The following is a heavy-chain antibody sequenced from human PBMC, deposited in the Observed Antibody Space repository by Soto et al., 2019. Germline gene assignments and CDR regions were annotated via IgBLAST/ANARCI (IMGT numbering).Heavy chain of an antibody. CDR1: GYTFNSYY. CDR2: INPSGGST. D-gene: IGHD7-27*01. J-gene: IGHJ3*02. V-gene: IGHV1-46*02. Sequence: GASVKVSCKASGYTFNSYYMHWVRQAPGQGLEWMGIINPSGGSTSYAQKFQGRVTMTRDTSTSTVYMELSSLRSEDTAVYYCARDLTRGAFDIWGQGTMVTVSS. CDR3: ARDLTRGAFDI.